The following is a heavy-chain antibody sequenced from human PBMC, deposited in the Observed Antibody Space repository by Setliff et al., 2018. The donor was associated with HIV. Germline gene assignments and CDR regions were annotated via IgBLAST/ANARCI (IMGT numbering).Heavy chain of an antibody. V-gene: IGHV3-30*12. Sequence: GALRLSCTASGFTFSSYSMNWVRQAPGKGLEWVAVMSGDANSQYYADSVRGRFTISRDNSKNTVYLQMNSLRAEDTALYYCARGDQTGYYTTYYYYMDLWGKGTTVTVSS. CDR3: ARGDQTGYYTTYYYYMDL. CDR1: GFTFSSYS. CDR2: MSGDANSQ. J-gene: IGHJ6*03. D-gene: IGHD3-9*01.